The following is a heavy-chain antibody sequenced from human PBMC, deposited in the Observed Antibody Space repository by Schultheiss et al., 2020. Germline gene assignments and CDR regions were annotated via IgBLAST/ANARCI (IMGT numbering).Heavy chain of an antibody. J-gene: IGHJ3*02. V-gene: IGHV4-4*07. Sequence: SETLSLTCTVSGASISSYYWSWIRQPPGKGLEWIGRIYTSGSTNYNPSLKSRVTISVDTSKNQFSLKLSSVTAADTAVYYCARYGSSDAFDIWGQGTMVTVSS. CDR1: GASISSYY. D-gene: IGHD4-17*01. CDR2: IYTSGST. CDR3: ARYGSSDAFDI.